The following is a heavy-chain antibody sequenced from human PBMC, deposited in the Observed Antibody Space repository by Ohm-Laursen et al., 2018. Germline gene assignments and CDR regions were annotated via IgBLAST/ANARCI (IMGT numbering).Heavy chain of an antibody. D-gene: IGHD3-10*01. CDR3: ARDDRYYYGSGDY. CDR1: GYTFTNYY. J-gene: IGHJ4*02. CDR2: INPNSGGT. Sequence: ASVKVSCNVSGYTFTNYYMHWVRQAPGQGLDWMGWINPNSGGTNYAQKFQGRVTMTRDTSISTAYMELSRLRSDDTAVYYCARDDRYYYGSGDYWGQGTLVTVSS. V-gene: IGHV1-2*02.